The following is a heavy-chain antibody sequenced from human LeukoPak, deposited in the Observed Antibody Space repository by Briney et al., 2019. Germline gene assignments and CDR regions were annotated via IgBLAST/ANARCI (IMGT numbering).Heavy chain of an antibody. J-gene: IGHJ6*03. D-gene: IGHD3-10*01. Sequence: PSETLSLTCTVSGGSISSYYWSWIRQPPGKGLEWIGYIYTSGSTNYNPSLKSRVTISVDTSKNQFSLKLSSATAADTAVYYCARTKRGFIYYYYYMDVWGKGTTVTVSS. CDR1: GGSISSYY. CDR3: ARTKRGFIYYYYYMDV. V-gene: IGHV4-4*09. CDR2: IYTSGST.